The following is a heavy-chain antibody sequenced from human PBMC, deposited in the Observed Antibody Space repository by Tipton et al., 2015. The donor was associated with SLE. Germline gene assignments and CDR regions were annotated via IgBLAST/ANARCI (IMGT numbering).Heavy chain of an antibody. D-gene: IGHD3-10*01. CDR2: IYYSGST. V-gene: IGHV4-59*01. CDR3: ARETVGYYYGSGSSDYFDY. CDR1: GGSFTGYY. Sequence: TLSLTCAVYGGSFTGYYWSWIRQPPGKGLEWIGYIYYSGSTNYNPSLKSRVTISVDTSKNQFSLKLSSVTAADTAEYYCARETVGYYYGSGSSDYFDYWGQGTLVTVSS. J-gene: IGHJ4*02.